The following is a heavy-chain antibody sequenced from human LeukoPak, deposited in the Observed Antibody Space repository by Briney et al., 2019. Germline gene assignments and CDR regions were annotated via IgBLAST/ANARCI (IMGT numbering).Heavy chain of an antibody. CDR3: ARGHFGLDV. Sequence: GGSLRLSCVASGFTFSSYAITWVRQAPGKGLEWVSYINPVSSEIYYADSVKGRFTISRDNAKNSLYLQLNSLTAEDTAMYYCARGHFGLDVWGLGTTVTVSS. V-gene: IGHV3-21*05. J-gene: IGHJ6*02. CDR2: INPVSSEI. CDR1: GFTFSSYA.